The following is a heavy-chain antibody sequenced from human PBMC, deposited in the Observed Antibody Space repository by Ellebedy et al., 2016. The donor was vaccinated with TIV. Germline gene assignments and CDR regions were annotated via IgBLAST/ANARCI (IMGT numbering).Heavy chain of an antibody. CDR2: IHTGGDT. CDR3: AGETFNDVDLIIWGVLDT. J-gene: IGHJ3*02. D-gene: IGHD1-1*01. Sequence: GESLEISCASSGLPVSSTYMSWVRQAPGKGLEWISVIHTGGDTNYADSVKGRFTMSRDTSKNTVHLQINSVRVEDKAVYYSAGETFNDVDLIIWGVLDTWGQGTMVTVSS. V-gene: IGHV3-66*01. CDR1: GLPVSSTY.